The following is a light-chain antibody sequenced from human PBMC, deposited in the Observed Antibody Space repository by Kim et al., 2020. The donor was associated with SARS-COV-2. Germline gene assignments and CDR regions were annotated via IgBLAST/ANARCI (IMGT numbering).Light chain of an antibody. V-gene: IGKV3-11*01. J-gene: IGKJ2*01. CDR3: QQRSNWPMYT. CDR1: QSVSSY. CDR2: DAS. Sequence: LSPGERASLSCRASQSVSSYLAWYQQKPGQAPRLLIYDASNRATGIPARFSGSGSGTDFTLTISSLEPEDFAVYYCQQRSNWPMYTFGQGTKLEI.